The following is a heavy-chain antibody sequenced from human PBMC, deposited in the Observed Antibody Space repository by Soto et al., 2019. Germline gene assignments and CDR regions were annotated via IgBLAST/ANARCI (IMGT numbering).Heavy chain of an antibody. J-gene: IGHJ4*02. D-gene: IGHD3-22*01. CDR1: GGSISSYY. CDR3: ARGRVYYYDSSGYPQYYFDY. V-gene: IGHV4-59*01. Sequence: SETLSLTCTVSGGSISSYYWSWIRQPPGKGLEWIGYIYYSGSTNYNPSLKSRVTISVDTSKNQFSLKLSSVTAADTAVYYCARGRVYYYDSSGYPQYYFDYWGQGTLVTVS. CDR2: IYYSGST.